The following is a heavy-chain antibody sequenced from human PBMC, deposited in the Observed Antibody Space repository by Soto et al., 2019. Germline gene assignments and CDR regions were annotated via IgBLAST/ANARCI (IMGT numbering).Heavy chain of an antibody. V-gene: IGHV4-34*01. CDR3: ARSFGRYAIDH. J-gene: IGHJ4*02. CDR2: INHSGST. Sequence: SETLSLTCAVYGGSFSGYYWSWIRQPPGKGLEWIGEINHSGSTNYNPSLKSRVTISVDTSKNQFSLKLSSVTAADTALYYCARSFGRYAIDHWGQGTLVTVSS. D-gene: IGHD6-19*01. CDR1: GGSFSGYY.